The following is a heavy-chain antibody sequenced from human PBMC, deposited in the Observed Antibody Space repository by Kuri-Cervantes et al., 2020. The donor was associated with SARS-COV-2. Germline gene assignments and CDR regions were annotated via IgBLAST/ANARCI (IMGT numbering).Heavy chain of an antibody. Sequence: GESLKISCAASGFTFSSYWMSWVRQAPGKGLEWVANIKQDGSEKYYVDSVKGRFTISRDNAKNSLYLQMNSLRAEDTAVYYCATVPLGGYYGMDVWGQGTTVTVSS. CDR2: IKQDGSEK. J-gene: IGHJ6*02. CDR1: GFTFSSYW. V-gene: IGHV3-7*03. CDR3: ATVPLGGYYGMDV.